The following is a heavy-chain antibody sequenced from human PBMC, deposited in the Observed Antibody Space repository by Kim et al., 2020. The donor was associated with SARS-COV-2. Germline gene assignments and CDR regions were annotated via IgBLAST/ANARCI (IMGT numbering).Heavy chain of an antibody. V-gene: IGHV1-46*01. CDR1: GYTFTSYY. D-gene: IGHD6-25*01. CDR2: INPSGGST. CDR3: ARDGRQQRLGGWFDP. Sequence: ASVKVSCKASGYTFTSYYMHWVRQAPGQGLEWMGIINPSGGSTSYAQKFQGRVTMTRDTSTSTVYMELSSLRSEDTAVYYCARDGRQQRLGGWFDPWGQGTLVTVSS. J-gene: IGHJ5*02.